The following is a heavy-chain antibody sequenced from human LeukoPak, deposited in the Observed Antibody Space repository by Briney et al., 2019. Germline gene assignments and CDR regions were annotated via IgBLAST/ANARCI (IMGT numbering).Heavy chain of an antibody. Sequence: GASVKVSCKASGYTFTSYDINWVRQATGQGLEWMGWVNPNSGNTGYAQKFQGRVTITRNTSISTAYMELSSLRSEDTAVYYCARAGRKAGAFDIWGQGTMVTVSS. D-gene: IGHD1-14*01. J-gene: IGHJ3*02. CDR3: ARAGRKAGAFDI. V-gene: IGHV1-8*03. CDR2: VNPNSGNT. CDR1: GYTFTSYD.